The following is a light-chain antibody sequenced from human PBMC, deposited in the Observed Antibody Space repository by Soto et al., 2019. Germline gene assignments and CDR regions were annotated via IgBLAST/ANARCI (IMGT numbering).Light chain of an antibody. CDR2: GAS. V-gene: IGKV3-15*01. CDR1: QSVSSN. CDR3: QQYNNWPRYT. Sequence: EIVMTQSPATLSVSPGERATLSCRASQSVSSNLAWYQQKPGQAPRRLIYGASTRATGIPARFSGSGSGTELTLTISSLQSEDFAVYYWQQYNNWPRYTFGQGTKLEIK. J-gene: IGKJ2*01.